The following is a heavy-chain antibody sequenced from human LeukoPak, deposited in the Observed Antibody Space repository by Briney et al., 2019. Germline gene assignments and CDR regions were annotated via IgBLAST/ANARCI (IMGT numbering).Heavy chain of an antibody. CDR2: ISAHNGIT. D-gene: IGHD3-22*01. J-gene: IGHJ4*02. Sequence: ASVKVSCKTSGYTFTNYGANWVRQAPGQGLEWMGWISAHNGITNYAQNLQGRVTMTTDTSTSTAYMDLRSLRSGDTAVYYCARAPIYDTSVYYPDRNFDYWGQGTLVTVSS. CDR1: GYTFTNYG. CDR3: ARAPIYDTSVYYPDRNFDY. V-gene: IGHV1-18*01.